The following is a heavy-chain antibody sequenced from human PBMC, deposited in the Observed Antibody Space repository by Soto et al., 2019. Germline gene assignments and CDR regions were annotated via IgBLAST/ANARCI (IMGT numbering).Heavy chain of an antibody. CDR2: IYWDDDK. D-gene: IGHD3-10*01. CDR1: GFSLTTRGVG. Sequence: QLTLKESGPTLVKPTQTLTLTCTFSGFSLTTRGVGVGWICRPPGKALECLALIYWDDDKRYSPSLQIRRSITKDTSKNQLVLTMTNVDPVDTATYYCAHIPHYYQSDSCDPWGQGTLVSVSS. V-gene: IGHV2-5*02. J-gene: IGHJ5*02. CDR3: AHIPHYYQSDSCDP.